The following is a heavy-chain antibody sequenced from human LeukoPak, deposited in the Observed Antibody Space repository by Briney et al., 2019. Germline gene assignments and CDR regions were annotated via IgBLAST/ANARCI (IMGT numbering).Heavy chain of an antibody. J-gene: IGHJ3*02. CDR3: ARRYYYDSSGYWVDAFDI. Sequence: SPTLSLTCTLSGGSISSYYWSWIRHPPGKGLEWVGYIYYRGSTNYNPSRKSRVTISVDTSKNQFSLKLSSVTAADTAVYYCARRYYYDSSGYWVDAFDIWGQGTMVTVSS. CDR2: IYYRGST. V-gene: IGHV4-59*01. D-gene: IGHD3-22*01. CDR1: GGSISSYY.